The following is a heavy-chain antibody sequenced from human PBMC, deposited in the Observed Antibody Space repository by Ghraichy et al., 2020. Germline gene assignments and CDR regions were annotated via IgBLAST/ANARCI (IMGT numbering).Heavy chain of an antibody. CDR3: ARKVGVRGSSWYVEVYYYYGMDV. J-gene: IGHJ6*02. Sequence: SETLSLTCAVYGGSFSGYYWSWIRQPPGKGLEWIGEINHSGSTNYNPSLKSRVTISVDTSKNQFSLKLSSVTAADTAVYYCARKVGVRGSSWYVEVYYYYGMDVWGQGTTVTVSS. CDR1: GGSFSGYY. CDR2: INHSGST. D-gene: IGHD6-13*01. V-gene: IGHV4-34*01.